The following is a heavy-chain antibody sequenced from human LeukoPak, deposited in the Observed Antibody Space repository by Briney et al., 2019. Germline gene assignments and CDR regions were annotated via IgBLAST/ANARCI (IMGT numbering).Heavy chain of an antibody. Sequence: ASVKVSCKASGYTFTDYYMHWVQQAPGKGLEWMGRVDPEDGETIYAEKFPGRVTITADTSTDTAHMELSSLRSEDTAVYYCATASSGYYGGDDYWGQGTLVTVSS. D-gene: IGHD3-22*01. CDR2: VDPEDGET. CDR1: GYTFTDYY. J-gene: IGHJ4*02. CDR3: ATASSGYYGGDDY. V-gene: IGHV1-69-2*01.